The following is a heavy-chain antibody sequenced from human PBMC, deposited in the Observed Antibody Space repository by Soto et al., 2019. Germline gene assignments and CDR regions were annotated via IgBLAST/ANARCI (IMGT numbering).Heavy chain of an antibody. Sequence: GGSLRLSCAASGFTFSSYWMHWVRQAPGKGLVWVSRINSDGSSTSYADSVKGRFTISRDNAKNTLYLQMNSLRAEDTAVYYCARAEGAVVPAALKNYYYYYYMDVWGSGTTVTVSS. V-gene: IGHV3-74*01. CDR3: ARAEGAVVPAALKNYYYYYYMDV. J-gene: IGHJ6*03. CDR1: GFTFSSYW. CDR2: INSDGSST. D-gene: IGHD2-2*01.